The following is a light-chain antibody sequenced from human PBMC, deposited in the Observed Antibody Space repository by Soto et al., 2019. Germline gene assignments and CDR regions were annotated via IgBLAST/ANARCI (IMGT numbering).Light chain of an antibody. V-gene: IGKV3-20*01. Sequence: EIVLMQSPGTLSLSPGERATLSCTASQSVSSRFLAWYQQKPGQAPSLLIYGASSRATCIPDRFSGSGSGTDFTLTISRLEPEDFAVYYCQHYGTSLTLGGGTKV. CDR2: GAS. CDR1: QSVSSRF. J-gene: IGKJ4*01. CDR3: QHYGTSLT.